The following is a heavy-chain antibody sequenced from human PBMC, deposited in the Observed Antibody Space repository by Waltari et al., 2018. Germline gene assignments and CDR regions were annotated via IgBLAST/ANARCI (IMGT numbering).Heavy chain of an antibody. V-gene: IGHV4-30-4*08. J-gene: IGHJ4*02. CDR2: IYYSGST. Sequence: QVQLQESGPGLVKPSQTLSLTCTVSGGSISSGDYYWTWIRQPPGKGLEWIGYIYYSGSTYYNPSLKSRVTISVDTSKNQFSLKLSSVTAADTAVYYCARGGDSSSWSSNFDYWGQGTLVTVSS. D-gene: IGHD6-13*01. CDR1: GGSISSGDYY. CDR3: ARGGDSSSWSSNFDY.